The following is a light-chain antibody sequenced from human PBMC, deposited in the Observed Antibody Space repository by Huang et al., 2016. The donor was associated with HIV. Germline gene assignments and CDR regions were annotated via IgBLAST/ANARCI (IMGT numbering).Light chain of an antibody. V-gene: IGKV1-12*01. CDR3: QQTNISPRS. J-gene: IGKJ5*01. CDR1: QDISIW. CDR2: SAS. Sequence: DLQMTQSPSSVSVFVGDTVTITCRASQDISIWLAWYQQRPREAPTLLVHSASTLQSGVPSRFSGSGSGTNFSLTINSLRPDDFATYYCQQTNISPRSFGQGTRLDIK.